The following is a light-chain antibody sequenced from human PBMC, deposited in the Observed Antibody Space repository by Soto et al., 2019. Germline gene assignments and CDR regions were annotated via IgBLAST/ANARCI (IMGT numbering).Light chain of an antibody. CDR3: QQLNSYPPYT. V-gene: IGKV1-9*01. CDR1: QGISSY. Sequence: DIQLTQSPSFLSASVGDRVTITCRASQGISSYLAWYQQKPGKAPKLLLYAASTLQSAVPSRFSGSGSGTEFTLTISSLQPEDFATYYCQQLNSYPPYTFGQGTKLEIK. CDR2: AAS. J-gene: IGKJ2*01.